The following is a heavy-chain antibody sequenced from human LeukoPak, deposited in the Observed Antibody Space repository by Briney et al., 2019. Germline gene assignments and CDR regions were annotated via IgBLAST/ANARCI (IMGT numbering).Heavy chain of an antibody. CDR1: GYNFSNYW. J-gene: IGHJ5*02. CDR2: IFPDDSDT. CDR3: ARHEDPISSWYES. Sequence: GESLRISCKGSGYNFSNYWIGWVRHLPGRGLEWMGTIFPDDSDTRYSPSFRGQVTMSADRSINTAYLHWRSLKASDTAMYYCARHEDPISSWYESWGQGTLVTVSS. V-gene: IGHV5-51*01. D-gene: IGHD6-13*01.